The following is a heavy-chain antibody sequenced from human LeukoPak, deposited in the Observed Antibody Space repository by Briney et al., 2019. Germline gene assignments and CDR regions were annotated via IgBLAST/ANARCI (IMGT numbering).Heavy chain of an antibody. V-gene: IGHV3-48*03. Sequence: GGYLRLSCAASGFTFNSYEVNWVRQAPGKGLEWISYISSSGYTIYYADSVKGRLTISRDNAKNSLYLQMNSLRAEDTAVYYCARVARGLRLGELSLYYWGQGTLVTVSS. CDR1: GFTFNSYE. J-gene: IGHJ4*02. D-gene: IGHD3-16*02. CDR2: ISSSGYTI. CDR3: ARVARGLRLGELSLYY.